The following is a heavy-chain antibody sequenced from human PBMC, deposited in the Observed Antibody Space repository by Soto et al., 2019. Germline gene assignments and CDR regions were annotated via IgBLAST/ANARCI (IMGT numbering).Heavy chain of an antibody. CDR3: AKRGREGEGYFQH. D-gene: IGHD1-26*01. V-gene: IGHV3-30*18. CDR2: ISYDGSNK. J-gene: IGHJ1*01. Sequence: QVQLVESGGGVVQPGRSLRLSCAASGFTFSSYGMHWVRQAPGKGLEWVAVISYDGSNKYYADSVKARFTISRDNSKNTLYLQMNSLRAEDTAVYYCAKRGREGEGYFQHWGQGTLVTVSS. CDR1: GFTFSSYG.